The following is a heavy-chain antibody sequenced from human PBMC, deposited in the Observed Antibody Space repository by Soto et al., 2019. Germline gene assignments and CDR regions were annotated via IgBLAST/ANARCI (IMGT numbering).Heavy chain of an antibody. J-gene: IGHJ4*02. D-gene: IGHD2-15*01. CDR1: GYRLTSCW. CDR3: ARGVGGNLVYFHY. CDR2: IYPGDSNT. Sequence: GESLKISCKGSGYRLTSCWIAWVRQVSGKCLEWMGIIYPGDSNTIYSPSFQGQVTISADKSISTAYLQRSSLKASDTAMYYCARGVGGNLVYFHYWGQGALVTVSS. V-gene: IGHV5-51*01.